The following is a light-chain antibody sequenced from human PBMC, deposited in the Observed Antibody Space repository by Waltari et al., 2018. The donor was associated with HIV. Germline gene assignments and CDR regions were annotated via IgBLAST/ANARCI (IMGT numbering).Light chain of an antibody. CDR2: MTN. J-gene: IGLJ2*01. Sequence: QSVLTQPPSASGPPGQRIPLSCSGSSSHVGRNYVYWYPQLPGTAPKVLICMTNQRPSGVPDRFSASKSGTSASLAISGLRSEDEADYYCASWDDSLSIVVFGGGTKLTVL. CDR1: SSHVGRNY. CDR3: ASWDDSLSIVV. V-gene: IGLV1-47*01.